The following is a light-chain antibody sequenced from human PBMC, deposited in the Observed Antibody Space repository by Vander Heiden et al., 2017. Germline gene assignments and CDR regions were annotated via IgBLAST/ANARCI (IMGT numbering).Light chain of an antibody. V-gene: IGKV3-11*01. CDR2: DAS. J-gene: IGKJ5*01. CDR1: QSVSSY. CDR3: QQRSNWPPIT. Sequence: DIVLTQSPATLSLSPGERATLSCRASQSVSSYLAWYQQKPGQATRLLIYDASNRATGIPARFSGSGSGTDFTLTISSLEPEDFAVYYCQQRSNWPPITFGQGTRLEIK.